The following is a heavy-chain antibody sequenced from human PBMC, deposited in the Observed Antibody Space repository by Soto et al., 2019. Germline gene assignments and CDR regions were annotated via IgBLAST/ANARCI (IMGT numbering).Heavy chain of an antibody. Sequence: SETLSLTCAVYGGSFSGYYWSWIRQPPGKGLEWIGEINHSGSTNYNPSLKSRVTISVDTSKNQSSLKLSSVTAADTAVYYCARRITMVRGVTPYYYYYYMDVWGKGTTVTVSS. D-gene: IGHD3-10*01. CDR1: GGSFSGYY. V-gene: IGHV4-34*01. J-gene: IGHJ6*03. CDR3: ARRITMVRGVTPYYYYYYMDV. CDR2: INHSGST.